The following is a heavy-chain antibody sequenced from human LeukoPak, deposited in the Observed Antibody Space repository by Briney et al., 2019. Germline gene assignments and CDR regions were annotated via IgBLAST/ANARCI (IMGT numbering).Heavy chain of an antibody. CDR2: IWYGGSNK. CDR3: AKPLGGGEEHAFDI. Sequence: GGSLRLSCAASGFTFSSYGMHWVRQAPGKGLEWVAVIWYGGSNKYYADSVKGRFTISRDNSKNTLYLQMNSLRAEDTAVYYCAKPLGGGEEHAFDIWGQGTMVTVSS. V-gene: IGHV3-30*02. D-gene: IGHD3-16*01. CDR1: GFTFSSYG. J-gene: IGHJ3*02.